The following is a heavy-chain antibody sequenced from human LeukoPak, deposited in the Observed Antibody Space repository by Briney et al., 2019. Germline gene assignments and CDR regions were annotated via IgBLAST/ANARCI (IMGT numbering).Heavy chain of an antibody. D-gene: IGHD6-13*01. J-gene: IGHJ6*02. CDR1: GDSINNHY. Sequence: SETLSLTCTVSGDSINNHYWSWIRQPPGKGLEWIGFIYTRGSTNYNPSLKSRVTMSVDTSKNQFSLKLSSVTAADTAVYYCARAMVLYGMDVWGQGTTVTVSS. CDR2: IYTRGST. V-gene: IGHV4-4*09. CDR3: ARAMVLYGMDV.